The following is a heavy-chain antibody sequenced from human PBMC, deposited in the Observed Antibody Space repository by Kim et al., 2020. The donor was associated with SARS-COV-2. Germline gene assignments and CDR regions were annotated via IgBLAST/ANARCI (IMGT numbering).Heavy chain of an antibody. Sequence: YADSVKGRSTISRDNAKNAQYLQMHSLRAEDTAVCYWARERTGNPPSMDVWGQGTTVTVSS. J-gene: IGHJ6*02. CDR3: ARERTGNPPSMDV. D-gene: IGHD3-10*01. V-gene: IGHV3-21*01.